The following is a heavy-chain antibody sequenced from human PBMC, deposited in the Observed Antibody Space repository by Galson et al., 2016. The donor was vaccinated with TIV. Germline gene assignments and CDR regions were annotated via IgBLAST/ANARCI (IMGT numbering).Heavy chain of an antibody. CDR1: GGSFSSYV. Sequence: SVKVSCKASGGSFSSYVVSWVRQAPGQGREWMGGILHIFGKAKYEHTLQGRVTITKDEVTSTAYMELGGLRSDDTAVYYCARDIPWGGSCYFFDDWGQGTLVTLSS. D-gene: IGHD2-15*01. CDR3: ARDIPWGGSCYFFDD. J-gene: IGHJ4*02. V-gene: IGHV1-69*05. CDR2: ILHIFGKA.